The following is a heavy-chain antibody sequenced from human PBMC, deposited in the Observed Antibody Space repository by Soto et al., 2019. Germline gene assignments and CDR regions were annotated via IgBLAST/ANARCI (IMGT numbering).Heavy chain of an antibody. CDR1: GFTFSEAW. CDR2: IKSKDVGATT. Sequence: EVQLAESGGGLVNPGGSLRLSCAASGFTFSEAWMNWVRQAPGKGLEWVGRIKSKDVGATTDYAAPVKGRFTISRDDSKNTLFLQMNGLKTEDIAVYYCTTASFYAWGQGTMVTVFS. V-gene: IGHV3-15*07. D-gene: IGHD6-6*01. CDR3: TTASFYA. J-gene: IGHJ3*01.